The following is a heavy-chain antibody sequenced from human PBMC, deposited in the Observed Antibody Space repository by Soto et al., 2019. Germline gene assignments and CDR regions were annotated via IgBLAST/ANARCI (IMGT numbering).Heavy chain of an antibody. CDR2: IYTSGST. Sequence: SETLSLACTVSGGSISSYYWSWIRQPAGKGLEWIGRIYTSGSTNYNPSLKSRVTMSVDTPKNQFSLKLSSVTAADTAVYYCARATRDYGDYGYFDYWGQGTLVTVSS. J-gene: IGHJ4*02. CDR1: GGSISSYY. CDR3: ARATRDYGDYGYFDY. D-gene: IGHD4-17*01. V-gene: IGHV4-4*07.